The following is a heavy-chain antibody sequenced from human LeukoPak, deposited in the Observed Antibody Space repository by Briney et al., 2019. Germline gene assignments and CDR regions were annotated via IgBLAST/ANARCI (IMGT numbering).Heavy chain of an antibody. Sequence: SETLSLTCTVSGGSISSYYWSWIRQPPGKGLEWIGYIYYSGSTNHNPSLKSRVTISVDTSKNQFSLKLSSVTAADTAVYYCARHRRALLAFDIWGQGTMVTVSS. CDR2: IYYSGST. V-gene: IGHV4-59*08. J-gene: IGHJ3*02. CDR3: ARHRRALLAFDI. D-gene: IGHD2-8*02. CDR1: GGSISSYY.